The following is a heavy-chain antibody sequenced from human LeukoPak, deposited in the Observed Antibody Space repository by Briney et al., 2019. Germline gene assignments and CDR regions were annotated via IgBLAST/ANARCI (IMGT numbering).Heavy chain of an antibody. D-gene: IGHD1-7*01. Sequence: SETLSLTCIVSGASISSYYWSWIRQPPGKGLEWIGYIYYTGVTNSSPSLKSRVTISIDTSKSQFSLKLSSVTAADTDIYYCARRNSDAFDIWGQGTMVAVSS. J-gene: IGHJ3*02. CDR1: GASISSYY. CDR3: ARRNSDAFDI. CDR2: IYYTGVT. V-gene: IGHV4-59*01.